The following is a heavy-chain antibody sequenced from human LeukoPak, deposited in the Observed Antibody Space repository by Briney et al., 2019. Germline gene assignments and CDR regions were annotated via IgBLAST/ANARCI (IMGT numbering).Heavy chain of an antibody. D-gene: IGHD3-9*01. Sequence: NPGGSLRLSCAASGFTFSNAWMSWVRQAPGKGLEWVGRIKSKTDGGTTDYAAPVKGRFTISRDDSKNTLYLQMNSLKTEDTAVYYCTTDPFGDWLSLLDYWGQGTLVTVSS. CDR3: TTDPFGDWLSLLDY. CDR1: GFTFSNAW. J-gene: IGHJ4*02. V-gene: IGHV3-15*01. CDR2: IKSKTDGGTT.